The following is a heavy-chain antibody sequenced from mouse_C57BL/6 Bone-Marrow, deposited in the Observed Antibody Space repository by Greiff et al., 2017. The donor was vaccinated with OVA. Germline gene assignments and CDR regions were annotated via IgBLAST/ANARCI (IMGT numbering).Heavy chain of an antibody. CDR2: IVPNSGGT. Sequence: QVQLQQPGAELVKPGASVKLSCKASGYTFTSYWMHWVKQRPGRGLEWIGRIVPNSGGTKYNEKFKSKATLTVDKPSSTAYMQLSSLTSEDSAVYYCARCDYYGSSPYWYFDGWGTGTTVTVSS. CDR3: ARCDYYGSSPYWYFDG. CDR1: GYTFTSYW. D-gene: IGHD1-1*01. V-gene: IGHV1-72*01. J-gene: IGHJ1*03.